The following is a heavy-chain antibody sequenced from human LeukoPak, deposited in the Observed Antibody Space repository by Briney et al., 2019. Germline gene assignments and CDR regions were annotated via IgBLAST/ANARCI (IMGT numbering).Heavy chain of an antibody. CDR2: LSSSSSYI. Sequence: PGGSLRLSCAAPGFTFSSYSMKWVRPAPGKGLEGGSSLSSSSSYIYYADSVKGRFTISRDDAKNSLYLQMNSLRAEDTAVYYCARDPFTSGDYYDSSGYSGYWGQGTLVTVSS. V-gene: IGHV3-21*01. CDR3: ARDPFTSGDYYDSSGYSGY. CDR1: GFTFSSYS. D-gene: IGHD3-22*01. J-gene: IGHJ4*02.